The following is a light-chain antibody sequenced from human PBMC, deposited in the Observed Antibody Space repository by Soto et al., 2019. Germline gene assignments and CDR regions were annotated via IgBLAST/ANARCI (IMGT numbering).Light chain of an antibody. V-gene: IGKV1-33*01. CDR2: DAS. CDR3: QQYATLPFA. CDR1: QDISDS. Sequence: DIQMTQSPSSLSASVGDSLTLTCQASQDISDSLIWYQVKPGNAPQLLMFDASKLETGVPSRFSGSGSGKDFTFSIRSLYPEDFATYCCQQYATLPFAFGGATKVEIK. J-gene: IGKJ4*02.